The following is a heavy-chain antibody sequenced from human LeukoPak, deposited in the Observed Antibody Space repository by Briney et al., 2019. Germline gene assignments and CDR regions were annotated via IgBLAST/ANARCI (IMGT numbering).Heavy chain of an antibody. V-gene: IGHV4-38-2*02. CDR2: IYHSGST. CDR3: ARTDTSNWFDP. Sequence: SETLSLTCTVSGYSISSGYYWGWIRQPPGKGLEWIGSIYHSGSTYYNPSLNSRVTISVDTSKNQFSLKLSSVTAADTSVYYCARTDTSNWFDPWGQGTLVTVSS. D-gene: IGHD5-18*01. CDR1: GYSISSGYY. J-gene: IGHJ5*02.